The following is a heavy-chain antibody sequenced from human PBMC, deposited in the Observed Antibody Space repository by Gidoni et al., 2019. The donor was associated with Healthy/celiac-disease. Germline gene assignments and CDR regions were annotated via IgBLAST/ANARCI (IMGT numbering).Heavy chain of an antibody. CDR3: ANLSYYDFWSGFLA. CDR1: GGSISSYY. D-gene: IGHD3-3*01. J-gene: IGHJ4*02. CDR2: IYYSGST. Sequence: QVQLQESGPGLVKPSETLSLPCTVSGGSISSYYWSWIRQPPGKGLEWIGYIYYSGSTNYNPSLKSRVTISVDTSKNQFSLKLSSVTAADTAVYYCANLSYYDFWSGFLAWGQGTLVTVSS. V-gene: IGHV4-59*08.